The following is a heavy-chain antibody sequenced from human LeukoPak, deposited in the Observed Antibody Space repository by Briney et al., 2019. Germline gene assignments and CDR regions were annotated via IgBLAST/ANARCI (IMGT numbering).Heavy chain of an antibody. CDR2: INRSGST. Sequence: SEALSLTCAVYGGSFSGYYWSWIRQPPGKGLEWIGEINRSGSTNYNPSLKSRVTISVDTSKNQFSLKMTSLTAADTAVYYCAPPPHYYEANGYSVAWGQGTLVTVSS. J-gene: IGHJ5*02. CDR1: GGSFSGYY. CDR3: APPPHYYEANGYSVA. D-gene: IGHD3-22*01. V-gene: IGHV4-34*01.